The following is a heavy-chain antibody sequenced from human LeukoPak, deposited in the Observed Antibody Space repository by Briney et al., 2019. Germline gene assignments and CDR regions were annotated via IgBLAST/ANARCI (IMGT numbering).Heavy chain of an antibody. Sequence: ASVKVSCKVSGYTLTELSMHWVRQAPGKGLEWMGGFDPEDGETIYAQKFQGRVTMTEDTSTDTAYMELSSLRSDDTAVYYCARDLAPKRGYRQYYGMDVWGQGTTVTVSS. J-gene: IGHJ6*02. D-gene: IGHD5-18*01. CDR1: GYTLTELS. V-gene: IGHV1-24*01. CDR3: ARDLAPKRGYRQYYGMDV. CDR2: FDPEDGET.